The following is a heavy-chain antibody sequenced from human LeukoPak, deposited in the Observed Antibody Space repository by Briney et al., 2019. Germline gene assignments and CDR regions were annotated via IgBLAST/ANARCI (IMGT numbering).Heavy chain of an antibody. CDR2: ISSSGSTI. CDR3: ARESRGSYPDY. Sequence: PGGSLRLSCAASGFTFSSYEMNWVRQAPGKGLEWVSYISSSGSTIYYADSVKGRFTISRDNAKNSLYLQMNSLRAEDMSVYYCARESRGSYPDYWGQGTLVTVSS. J-gene: IGHJ4*02. CDR1: GFTFSSYE. V-gene: IGHV3-48*03. D-gene: IGHD1-26*01.